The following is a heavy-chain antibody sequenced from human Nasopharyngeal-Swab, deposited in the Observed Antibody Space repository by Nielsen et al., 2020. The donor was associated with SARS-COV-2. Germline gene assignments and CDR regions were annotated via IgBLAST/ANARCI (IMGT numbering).Heavy chain of an antibody. J-gene: IGHJ4*02. CDR1: GLTFSTDA. Sequence: GESLKISCAASGLTFSTDAMNWVRQAPGKGMEWVSAIGGNGARTHYADSVRGRFIISRDNSKSTLDLQMNSLRAEDTAVYYCAKDYDIGYWGQGTLVTVSS. CDR2: IGGNGART. V-gene: IGHV3-23*01. CDR3: AKDYDIGY. D-gene: IGHD3-9*01.